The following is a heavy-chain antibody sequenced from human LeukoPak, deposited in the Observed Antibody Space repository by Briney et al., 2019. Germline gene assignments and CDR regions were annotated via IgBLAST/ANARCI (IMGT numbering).Heavy chain of an antibody. CDR2: ISSSGSTI. CDR3: ARDRSEDIVATTPFDY. V-gene: IGHV3-48*03. CDR1: GFTFSSYE. D-gene: IGHD5-12*01. J-gene: IGHJ4*02. Sequence: SGGSLRLSCAASGFTFSSYEMNWVRQAPGKGLEWVSYISSSGSTIYYADSVKGRFTIFRDNAKNSLYLQMNSLRAEDTAVHYCARDRSEDIVATTPFDYWGQGTLVTVSS.